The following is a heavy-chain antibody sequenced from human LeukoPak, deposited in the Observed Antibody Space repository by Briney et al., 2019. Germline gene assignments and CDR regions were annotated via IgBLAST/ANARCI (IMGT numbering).Heavy chain of an antibody. Sequence: GGSLRLSCAASGFTVRSYWMHWVRQAQGKGLVWFSRINGDGSSTSYADYVRGRFTISRDNAKNTLYLQMNSLRVEDTAVYYCASSIVVRPALDYWGQGTLVTVSS. D-gene: IGHD6-6*01. CDR2: INGDGSST. J-gene: IGHJ4*02. CDR1: GFTVRSYW. V-gene: IGHV3-74*01. CDR3: ASSIVVRPALDY.